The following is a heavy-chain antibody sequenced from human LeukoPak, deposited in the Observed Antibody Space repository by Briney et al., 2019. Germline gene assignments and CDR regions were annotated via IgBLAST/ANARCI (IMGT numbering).Heavy chain of an antibody. CDR3: ARHPQGYCSSTSCENDAFDI. CDR2: IYHSGST. Sequence: SETLSLTCAVSGYSISSGYYWGWIRQPSGKGLEWIESIYHSGSTYYNPSLKSRVTISVDTSKNQFSLKLSSVTAADTAVYYCARHPQGYCSSTSCENDAFDIWGQGTMVTVSS. J-gene: IGHJ3*02. V-gene: IGHV4-38-2*01. D-gene: IGHD2-2*01. CDR1: GYSISSGYY.